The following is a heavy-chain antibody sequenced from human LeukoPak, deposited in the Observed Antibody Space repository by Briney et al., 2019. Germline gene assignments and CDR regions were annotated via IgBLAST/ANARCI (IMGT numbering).Heavy chain of an antibody. D-gene: IGHD3-10*01. CDR1: GFTVSSNY. Sequence: GGSLRLSCAASGFTVSSNYMSWVRQAPGKGLEWVSLIYSGGSTYYADSVKGRFIISRDSSKNTLYLQMNSLRAEDTAVYYCAREVRGGNSFDYWGQGTLVTVSS. V-gene: IGHV3-66*01. CDR3: AREVRGGNSFDY. J-gene: IGHJ4*02. CDR2: IYSGGST.